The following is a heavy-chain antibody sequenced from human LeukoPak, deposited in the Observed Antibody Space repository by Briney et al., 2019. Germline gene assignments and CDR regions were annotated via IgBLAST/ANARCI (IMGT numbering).Heavy chain of an antibody. CDR3: ARDGGSYDSSSYGMDV. Sequence: GGSLGLSCVDYGFSFSNYWMSWVRQAPGTGLEWVANTKQDGSEKYYVDSVKGRFTISRDNAKNSLFLQMNSLRADDTAVYYCARDGGSYDSSSYGMDVWGQGTTVTVSS. V-gene: IGHV3-7*03. CDR1: GFSFSNYW. CDR2: TKQDGSEK. D-gene: IGHD3-22*01. J-gene: IGHJ6*02.